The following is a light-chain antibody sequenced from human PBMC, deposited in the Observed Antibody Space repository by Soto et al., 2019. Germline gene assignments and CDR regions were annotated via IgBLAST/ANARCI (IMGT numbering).Light chain of an antibody. CDR1: SSNIGSNT. J-gene: IGLJ1*01. Sequence: QSVLTQPPSASGTPGQRVTISCSGSSSNIGSNTVNWYQQLPGTAPKLLMYGNNQRPSGVPDRFSGSKSGTSASLAISGLQSEDEGDYYCAAWDDSLNGPNYVFGTGTKLTVL. CDR2: GNN. CDR3: AAWDDSLNGPNYV. V-gene: IGLV1-44*01.